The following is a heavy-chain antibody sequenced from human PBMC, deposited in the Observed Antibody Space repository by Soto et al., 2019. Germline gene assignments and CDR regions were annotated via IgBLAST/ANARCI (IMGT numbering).Heavy chain of an antibody. CDR3: AREHITLVRGGTYYFDS. D-gene: IGHD3-10*01. CDR2: ISSSSSYI. CDR1: GFTFSSYS. Sequence: LRLSCAASGFTFSSYSMNWVRQAPGKGLDWVSSISSSSSYIYYADSVKGRFTISRDNAKNSLYLQMSSLRAEDTAVYYCAREHITLVRGGTYYFDSWGQGTLVTVSS. V-gene: IGHV3-21*01. J-gene: IGHJ4*02.